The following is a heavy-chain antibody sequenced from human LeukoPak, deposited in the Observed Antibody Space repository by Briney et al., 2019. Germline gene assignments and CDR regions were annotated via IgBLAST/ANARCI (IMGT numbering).Heavy chain of an antibody. J-gene: IGHJ4*02. CDR3: AKSPVTLYSFDY. Sequence: GGSLRLSCAASGFTFDDYAMHWVRQAPGKGLEWVSGISWDSGSIGYADSVKGRFTISRDNAKNSLYLQMNSLRAEDTALYYCAKSPVTLYSFDYWGQGTLVTVSS. CDR2: ISWDSGSI. V-gene: IGHV3-9*01. CDR1: GFTFDDYA. D-gene: IGHD4-17*01.